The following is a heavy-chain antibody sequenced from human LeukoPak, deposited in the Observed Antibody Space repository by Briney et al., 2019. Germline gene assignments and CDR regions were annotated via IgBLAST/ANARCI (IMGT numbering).Heavy chain of an antibody. V-gene: IGHV4-4*07. D-gene: IGHD4-17*01. CDR3: AREKDYGDSRGLDL. J-gene: IGHJ5*02. CDR2: INTSGNT. Sequence: PSETLSLTCTASGGSISSYYWSWIRQPAGKGLEWIGRINTSGNTNYNPSLKSRVTMSVDTTKNQVSLKLSSVTAADTAVYYCAREKDYGDSRGLDLWGQGTLVTVSS. CDR1: GGSISSYY.